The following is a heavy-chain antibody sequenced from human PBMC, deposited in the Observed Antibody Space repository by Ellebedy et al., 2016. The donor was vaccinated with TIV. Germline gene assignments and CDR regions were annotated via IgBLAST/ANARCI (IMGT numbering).Heavy chain of an antibody. V-gene: IGHV4-38-2*02. Sequence: GSLRLXCTVSDYSINNGYHWGWIRQLPGKGLEWIGSISYSGTTYHNPSLKSRVTISEDTSNNQFSLKLSSVTAADTAVYFCARSYQMFGDGGFDSWGQGILVTVSS. J-gene: IGHJ4*02. CDR3: ARSYQMFGDGGFDS. CDR1: DYSINNGYH. CDR2: ISYSGTT. D-gene: IGHD3-10*02.